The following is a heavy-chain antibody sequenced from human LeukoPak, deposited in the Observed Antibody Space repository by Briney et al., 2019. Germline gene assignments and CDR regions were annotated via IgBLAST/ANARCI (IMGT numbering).Heavy chain of an antibody. CDR1: GFTFSSYS. CDR3: AKVSQRSAYYFDY. CDR2: ISSSSSYI. V-gene: IGHV3-21*04. D-gene: IGHD6-25*01. Sequence: GGSLRLSCAASGFTFSSYSMDWVRQAPGKGLEWVSSISSSSSYIYYADSVKGRFTISRDNAKNSLYLQMNSLRAEDTALYYCAKVSQRSAYYFDYWGQGTLVTVSS. J-gene: IGHJ4*02.